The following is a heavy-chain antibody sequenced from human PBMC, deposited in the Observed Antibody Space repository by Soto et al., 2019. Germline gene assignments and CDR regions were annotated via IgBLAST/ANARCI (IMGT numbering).Heavy chain of an antibody. V-gene: IGHV1-18*01. CDR2: ISAYNGNT. CDR3: ARARLSGYDSGGAFDI. Sequence: GASVKVSCKASGYTFTSYGISWVRQAPGQGLEWMGWISAYNGNTNYAQKLQGRVTMTTDTSTSTVYMELSSLRSEDTAVYYCARARLSGYDSGGAFDIWGQGTMVTVSS. D-gene: IGHD5-12*01. J-gene: IGHJ3*02. CDR1: GYTFTSYG.